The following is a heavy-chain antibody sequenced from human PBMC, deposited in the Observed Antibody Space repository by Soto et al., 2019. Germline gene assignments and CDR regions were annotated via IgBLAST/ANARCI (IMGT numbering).Heavy chain of an antibody. V-gene: IGHV1-3*01. J-gene: IGHJ3*02. CDR2: INAGNGNT. CDR3: SRNEVGAWYVDFDI. CDR1: GYTFTSYA. Sequence: ASVKVSCKASGYTFTSYAMHWVRQAPGQRLEWMGWINAGNGNTKYSQKFQGRVTITRDTSASTAYMELSSLRSEDTAVYYCSRNEVGAWYVDFDIWGQGSMVTVS. D-gene: IGHD6-19*01.